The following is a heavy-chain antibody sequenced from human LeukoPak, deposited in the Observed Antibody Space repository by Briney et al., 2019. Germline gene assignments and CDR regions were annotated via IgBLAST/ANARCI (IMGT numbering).Heavy chain of an antibody. CDR2: ISGSGDST. CDR3: AKTRPLDSSSWSHGDY. J-gene: IGHJ4*02. CDR1: GFTSSSYA. V-gene: IGHV3-23*01. D-gene: IGHD6-13*01. Sequence: GGSLRLSCAASGFTSSSYAMSWVRQAPGKGLEWVSAISGSGDSTYYGDSVKGRFTISRDNSKNTLYLQMNSLRAEDTAVYYCAKTRPLDSSSWSHGDYWGQGTLVTVSS.